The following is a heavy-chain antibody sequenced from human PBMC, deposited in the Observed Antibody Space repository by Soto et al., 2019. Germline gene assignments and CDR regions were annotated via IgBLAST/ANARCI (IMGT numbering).Heavy chain of an antibody. D-gene: IGHD3-10*01. CDR3: ARDYYGSGNYPYFDY. CDR2: IWSDESNK. CDR1: GFTFSSYG. Sequence: ESGGGVVQPGRSLRLSCAASGFTFSSYGMHWVRQAPGKGLEWVAVIWSDESNKYYADSVKGQFTISRDNSRNTLYLQMNSLRAEDTAVYYCARDYYGSGNYPYFDYWGQGTLVTVSS. V-gene: IGHV3-33*01. J-gene: IGHJ4*02.